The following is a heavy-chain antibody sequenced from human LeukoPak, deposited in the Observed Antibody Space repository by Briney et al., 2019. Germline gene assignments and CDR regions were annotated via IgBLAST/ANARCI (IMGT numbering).Heavy chain of an antibody. V-gene: IGHV4-39*07. CDR2: INHSGST. D-gene: IGHD2-2*01. Sequence: PSETLSLTCTVSGGSISSSSYYWSWIRQPPGKGLEWIGEINHSGSTNYNPSLKSRVTISVDTSKNQFSLKLSSVTAADTAVYYCARERRGYCSSTSCRQWSTSWLDYYYYMDVWGKGTTVTVSS. CDR3: ARERRGYCSSTSCRQWSTSWLDYYYYMDV. J-gene: IGHJ6*03. CDR1: GGSISSSSYY.